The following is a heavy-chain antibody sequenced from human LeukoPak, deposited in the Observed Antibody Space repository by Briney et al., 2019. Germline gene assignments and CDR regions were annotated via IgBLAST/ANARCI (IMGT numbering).Heavy chain of an antibody. Sequence: GASVKVSCKASGGTFSSYAISWVRQAPGQGLEWMGWINPNSGGTNYAQKFQGRVTMTRDTSISTAYMELSRLRSDDTAVYYCAREVVVVVAATPNYYYYMDVWGKGTTVTVSS. CDR3: AREVVVVVAATPNYYYYMDV. V-gene: IGHV1-2*02. J-gene: IGHJ6*03. CDR1: GGTFSSYA. CDR2: INPNSGGT. D-gene: IGHD2-15*01.